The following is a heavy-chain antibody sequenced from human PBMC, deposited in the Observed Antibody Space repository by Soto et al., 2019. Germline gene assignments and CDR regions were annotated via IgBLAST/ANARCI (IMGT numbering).Heavy chain of an antibody. CDR1: GFTVSSNY. D-gene: IGHD3-10*01. CDR3: AGGDYASVSRDY. Sequence: EVQLVESGGGLVQSGGSLRLSCAASGFTVSSNYMSWVRQAPGKGLEWVAYIYSIGSADYADSVKGRITISRDNSRNTLYLQMNRPRVEDTAVYYCAGGDYASVSRDYWGQGTLVTVSS. CDR2: IYSIGSA. J-gene: IGHJ4*02. V-gene: IGHV3-66*01.